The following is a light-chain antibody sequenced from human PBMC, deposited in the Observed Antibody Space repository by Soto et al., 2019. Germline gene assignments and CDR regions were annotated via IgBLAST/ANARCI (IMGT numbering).Light chain of an antibody. CDR3: CSYAGSYALV. CDR2: DVS. Sequence: QSALTQPRSVSGSPGQSVTISCTGTSSDVGGYNYVSWYQQHPGKAPKIMTYDVSKRPSGVPDRFSGSKSGNTASLTISGLQAEDEADYYCCSYAGSYALVFGGGTKVTVL. V-gene: IGLV2-11*01. CDR1: SSDVGGYNY. J-gene: IGLJ3*02.